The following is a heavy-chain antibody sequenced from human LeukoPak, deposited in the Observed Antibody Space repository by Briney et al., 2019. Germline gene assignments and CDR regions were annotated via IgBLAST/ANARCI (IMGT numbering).Heavy chain of an antibody. CDR1: GGSISSYY. Sequence: SETLSLTCTISGGSISSYYWNWIRQPPGKGLEWIGYIYDSGSTNYNPSLKSRVTISVDTSKNQFSLKLSSVTGADTAVYHCARGYSDYIWFDPWGQGTLVTVSS. CDR2: IYDSGST. D-gene: IGHD4-11*01. V-gene: IGHV4-59*01. CDR3: ARGYSDYIWFDP. J-gene: IGHJ5*02.